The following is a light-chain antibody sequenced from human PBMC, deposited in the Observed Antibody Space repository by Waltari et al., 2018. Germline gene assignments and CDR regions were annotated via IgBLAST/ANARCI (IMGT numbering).Light chain of an antibody. Sequence: QSALTQPASVSGSPGQSITISCTGTSSDVGGYEYVSWYHKHPGKAPKLMIYDVTYRPSGVSGRFSGSKSGNTASLTISGLQAEDEADYYCTSFTSSTTVVFGGGTKLTVL. CDR1: SSDVGGYEY. J-gene: IGLJ2*01. CDR2: DVT. V-gene: IGLV2-14*03. CDR3: TSFTSSTTVV.